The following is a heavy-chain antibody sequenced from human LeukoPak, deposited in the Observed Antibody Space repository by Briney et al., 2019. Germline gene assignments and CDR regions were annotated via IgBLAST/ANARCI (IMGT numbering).Heavy chain of an antibody. CDR1: GGSISSSSYY. CDR2: IYYSGST. J-gene: IGHJ4*02. CDR3: ASNVLRYFDWLLAAGYYFDY. V-gene: IGHV4-39*01. D-gene: IGHD3-9*01. Sequence: SETLSLTCTVSGGSISSSSYYWGWIRQPPGKGLEWIGSIYYSGSTYYNPSLKSRVTISVDTSKNQFSLKLSSVTAADTAVYYCASNVLRYFDWLLAAGYYFDYWGQGTLVTVSS.